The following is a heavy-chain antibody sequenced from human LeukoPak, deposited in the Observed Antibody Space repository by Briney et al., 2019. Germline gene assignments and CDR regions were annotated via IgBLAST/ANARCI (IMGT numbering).Heavy chain of an antibody. J-gene: IGHJ4*02. V-gene: IGHV3-11*01. CDR2: ISGSGSTM. CDR1: GFTFSDYY. Sequence: GGSLRLSCAASGFTFSDYYMSWIRQAPGKGLEWVSYISGSGSTMYFADSVKGRFTISRDNAKNSLYLQMNSLRAEDTAVYYCASTTGYSYARFDYWGQGTLVTVSS. D-gene: IGHD5-18*01. CDR3: ASTTGYSYARFDY.